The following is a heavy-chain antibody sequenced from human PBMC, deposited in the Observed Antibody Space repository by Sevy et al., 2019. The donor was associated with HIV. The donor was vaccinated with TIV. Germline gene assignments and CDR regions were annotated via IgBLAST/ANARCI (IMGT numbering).Heavy chain of an antibody. CDR3: SRGIGGSGWYYY. J-gene: IGHJ4*02. Sequence: SEILSLTCAVYGGSFSDYYWSWIRQPPGKGLEWIGEINNSGTTNYNPSLKSRITISVDTSKNQFSLKVGSVTAADTAVYYCSRGIGGSGWYYYWGQGTLVTVSS. D-gene: IGHD6-19*01. CDR1: GGSFSDYY. CDR2: INNSGTT. V-gene: IGHV4-34*01.